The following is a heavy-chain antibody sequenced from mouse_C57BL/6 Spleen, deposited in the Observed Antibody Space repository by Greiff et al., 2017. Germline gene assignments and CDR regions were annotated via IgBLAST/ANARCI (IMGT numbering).Heavy chain of an antibody. D-gene: IGHD1-1*01. CDR3: ARHWYYGSSYWYFDV. Sequence: EVQLQESGGGLVKPGGSLKLSCAASGFTFSSYTMSWVRQTPEKRLEWVATISGGGGNTYYPDSVKGRFTISRDNAKNTLYLQMSSLRSEDTALYYCARHWYYGSSYWYFDVWGTGTTVTVSS. CDR1: GFTFSSYT. CDR2: ISGGGGNT. J-gene: IGHJ1*03. V-gene: IGHV5-9*01.